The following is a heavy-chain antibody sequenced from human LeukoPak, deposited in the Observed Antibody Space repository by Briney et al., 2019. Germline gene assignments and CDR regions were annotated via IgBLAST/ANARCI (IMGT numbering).Heavy chain of an antibody. CDR1: GGSFSGYY. V-gene: IGHV4-34*01. CDR3: ARGDSVVVPAAERYFDY. Sequence: SETLSLTCAVYGGSFSGYYWSWIRQPPGKGLEWIGEINHSGSTNYNPSLKSRVTISVDTSKNQFSLKLSSATAADTAVYYCARGDSVVVPAAERYFDYWGQGTLVTVSS. J-gene: IGHJ4*02. CDR2: INHSGST. D-gene: IGHD2-2*01.